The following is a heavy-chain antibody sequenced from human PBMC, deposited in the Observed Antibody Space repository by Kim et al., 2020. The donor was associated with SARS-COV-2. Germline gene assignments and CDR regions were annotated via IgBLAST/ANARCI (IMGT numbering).Heavy chain of an antibody. Sequence: GGSLRLSCVASGFTFSSYGMHWVRQAPGKGLEWVTVIWYDGSDKYYADSVKGRFTISRDNSKNILYLQMNGLRAEDTAVYYCARDRGEYSSSLDHWGQGTLVTVSS. CDR2: IWYDGSDK. CDR3: ARDRGEYSSSLDH. D-gene: IGHD6-6*01. J-gene: IGHJ4*02. V-gene: IGHV3-33*01. CDR1: GFTFSSYG.